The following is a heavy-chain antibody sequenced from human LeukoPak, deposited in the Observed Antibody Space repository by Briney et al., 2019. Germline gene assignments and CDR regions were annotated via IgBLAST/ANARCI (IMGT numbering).Heavy chain of an antibody. J-gene: IGHJ4*02. V-gene: IGHV1-46*01. Sequence: ASVKVSCTASGYTFTSYYMHWVRQAPGQGLEWMGIINPSGGSTSYAQKFQGRVTMTRDTSTSTVYMELSSLRSEDTAVYYCARVWEGYSSSWYPDYWGQGTLVTVSS. CDR1: GYTFTSYY. CDR2: INPSGGST. CDR3: ARVWEGYSSSWYPDY. D-gene: IGHD6-13*01.